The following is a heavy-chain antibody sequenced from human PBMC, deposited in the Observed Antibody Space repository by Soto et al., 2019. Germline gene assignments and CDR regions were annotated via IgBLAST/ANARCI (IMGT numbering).Heavy chain of an antibody. D-gene: IGHD6-13*01. J-gene: IGHJ5*02. Sequence: PSETLSLTCHVSGRSISRYYCSWIRQPPGLGLEWIGDIYYSGSANYNPILKSRVTISVDTSKNQFSLRLSSVTAAETAVYYCARRSRRSAAGPHAGWFEPWGQGTLVTVSS. CDR2: IYYSGSA. CDR1: GRSISRYY. CDR3: ARRSRRSAAGPHAGWFEP. V-gene: IGHV4-59*01.